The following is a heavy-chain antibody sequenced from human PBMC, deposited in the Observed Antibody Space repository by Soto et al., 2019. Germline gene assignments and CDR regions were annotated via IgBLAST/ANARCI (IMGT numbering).Heavy chain of an antibody. J-gene: IGHJ4*02. CDR1: GYTFTSYG. CDR2: ISAHNDNT. V-gene: IGHV1-18*01. Sequence: QVHLVQSGAEVKKPGASVKVSCKCSGYTFTSYGITWVRQAPGQGLEWMGWISAHNDNTDYAQKLQGRVTVTRDTSTSTAYMELRSLRSDDTAVYYCVRGRYGDYWGQGALVTVSS. CDR3: VRGRYGDY. D-gene: IGHD1-1*01.